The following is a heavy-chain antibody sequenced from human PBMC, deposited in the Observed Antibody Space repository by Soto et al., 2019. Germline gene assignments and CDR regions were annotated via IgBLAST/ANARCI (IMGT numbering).Heavy chain of an antibody. D-gene: IGHD5-12*01. CDR3: AKVSVATIDIFSYFDY. V-gene: IGHV3-23*01. CDR1: GFTFSSYA. Sequence: GGSLRLSCAASGFTFSSYAMSWVRQAPGKGLEWVSAISGSGGSTYYADSVKGRFTISRDNSKNTLYLQMNSLRAEDTAVYYCAKVSVATIDIFSYFDYWGQGTLVTVSS. J-gene: IGHJ4*02. CDR2: ISGSGGST.